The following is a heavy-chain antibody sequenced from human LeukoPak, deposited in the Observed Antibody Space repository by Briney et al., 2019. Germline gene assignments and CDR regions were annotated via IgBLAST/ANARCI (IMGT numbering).Heavy chain of an antibody. V-gene: IGHV1-18*01. D-gene: IGHD6-13*01. CDR1: GYTFTSYG. J-gene: IGHJ4*02. CDR3: ARDRFQCQQLVGGKGGYYFDY. Sequence: ASVKVSCKASGYTFTSYGISWVRQAPGQGLEWMGWISAYNGNTNYAQKLQRRVTMATDTSTSTAYMELRSLRSDDTAVYYCARDRFQCQQLVGGKGGYYFDYWGQGTLVTVSS. CDR2: ISAYNGNT.